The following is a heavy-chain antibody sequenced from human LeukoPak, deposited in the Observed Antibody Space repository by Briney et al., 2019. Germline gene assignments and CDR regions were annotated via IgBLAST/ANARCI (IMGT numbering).Heavy chain of an antibody. J-gene: IGHJ6*03. CDR1: GFTFSDYY. V-gene: IGHV3-11*04. Sequence: GGSLRLSCAASGFTFSDYYMSWLRQAPGKGLEWVSYISSSGSTIYYADSVKGRFTISRDNAKNSLYLQMNSLRAEDTAVYYCARSSSDYYYYYMDVWGKGTTVTVSS. CDR2: ISSSGSTI. CDR3: ARSSSDYYYYYMDV. D-gene: IGHD6-6*01.